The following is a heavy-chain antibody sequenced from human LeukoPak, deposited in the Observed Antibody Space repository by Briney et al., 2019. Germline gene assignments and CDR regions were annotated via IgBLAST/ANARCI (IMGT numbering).Heavy chain of an antibody. J-gene: IGHJ4*02. CDR2: INPNSGGT. V-gene: IGHV1-2*02. CDR1: RYTFIGYY. Sequence: ASVKVSCKASRYTFIGYYMHWVRQAPGQGVEWMGWINPNSGGTKSAQKFQGRVTMTRDTSINTAYMELSSLRSDDTAVYYCARESLGATWVVCDYWGQGTLVTVSS. D-gene: IGHD1-26*01. CDR3: ARESLGATWVVCDY.